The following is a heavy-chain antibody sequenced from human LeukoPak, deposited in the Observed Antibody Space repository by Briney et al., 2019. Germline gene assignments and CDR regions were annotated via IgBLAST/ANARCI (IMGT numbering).Heavy chain of an antibody. CDR3: ARDSGSGWYGGYFDY. V-gene: IGHV4-59*01. CDR1: GDSNSNYY. J-gene: IGHJ4*02. D-gene: IGHD6-19*01. Sequence: PSETLSLTCTVSGDSNSNYYWSWIRQSPGKGLEWIGYIYYSGSTNYNPSLKSRVTISVDTSKNQFSLKLSSVTAADTAVYYCARDSGSGWYGGYFDYWGQGTLVTVSS. CDR2: IYYSGST.